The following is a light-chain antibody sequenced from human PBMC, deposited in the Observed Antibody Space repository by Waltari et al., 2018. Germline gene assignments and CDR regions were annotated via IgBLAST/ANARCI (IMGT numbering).Light chain of an antibody. V-gene: IGLV3-21*02. CDR2: DDS. Sequence: SYVLTQPPSVPVAPGHPARITRDGNTIESNSVPWSQQKPGQAPVLVVYDDSAWPSGCPERFSGYNSGNKATRTISRVEVGDEADYHCQVWDSNSDHVVFGGETRLTVL. J-gene: IGLJ2*01. CDR3: QVWDSNSDHVV. CDR1: TIESNS.